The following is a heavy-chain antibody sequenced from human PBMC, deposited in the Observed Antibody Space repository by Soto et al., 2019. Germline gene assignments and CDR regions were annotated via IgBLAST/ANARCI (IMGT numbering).Heavy chain of an antibody. CDR1: GGSISSSSYY. Sequence: QLQLQESGPGLVKPSETLSLTCTVSGGSISSSSYYWGWIRQPPGKGLEWIGSIYYSGSTYYNPSLKSRVTISVDTSKNQFSLKLSSVTAADTAVYYCARNYYDSSGPAEPWGQGTLVTVSS. V-gene: IGHV4-39*01. D-gene: IGHD3-22*01. CDR3: ARNYYDSSGPAEP. J-gene: IGHJ5*02. CDR2: IYYSGST.